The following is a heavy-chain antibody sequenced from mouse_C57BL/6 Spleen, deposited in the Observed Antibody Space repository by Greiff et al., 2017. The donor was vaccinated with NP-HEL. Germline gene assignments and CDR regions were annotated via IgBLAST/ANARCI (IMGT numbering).Heavy chain of an antibody. CDR2: IDPSDSSP. Sequence: VQLQQPGAELVKPGASVKLSCKASGYTFTSYWMQWVKQRPGQGLEWIGEIDPSDSSPTYNQKFQGKATLTVDTSSSKAYMKLRRLTSEDSACYYSARWGGVEYWGQGTLVTVSS. CDR3: ARWGGVEY. CDR1: GYTFTSYW. V-gene: IGHV1-50*01. J-gene: IGHJ3*01.